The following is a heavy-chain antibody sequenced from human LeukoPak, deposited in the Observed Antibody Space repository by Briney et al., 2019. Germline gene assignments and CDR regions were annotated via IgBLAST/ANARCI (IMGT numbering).Heavy chain of an antibody. Sequence: SETLSLTCTVSDDSISDYYRGWIRQPPGKGLEWIGYIYYSGSTNYNPSLKSRVTISVDTSKNQFSLKLSSVTAADTAVYYCAREGYCSSTSCYTGDAFDIWGQGTMVAVSS. CDR1: DDSISDYY. J-gene: IGHJ3*02. CDR3: AREGYCSSTSCYTGDAFDI. V-gene: IGHV4-59*01. CDR2: IYYSGST. D-gene: IGHD2-2*02.